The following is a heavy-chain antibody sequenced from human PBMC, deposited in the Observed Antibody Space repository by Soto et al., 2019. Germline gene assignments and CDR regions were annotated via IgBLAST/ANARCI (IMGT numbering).Heavy chain of an antibody. CDR2: IYWDNDK. J-gene: IGHJ6*02. D-gene: IGHD2-21*02. CDR1: GFSLSTGGVG. Sequence: QITLKESGPTLVKPTQTLTLTCTFSGFSLSTGGVGVGWIRQPPGEALEWLALIYWDNDKRYSPSLKSRLTITNDAPKTQLLLPMTNMDPADTATYYSAHSRCGGDCLQSYSSHYYYGMDVWGQGTTVTVSS. CDR3: AHSRCGGDCLQSYSSHYYYGMDV. V-gene: IGHV2-5*02.